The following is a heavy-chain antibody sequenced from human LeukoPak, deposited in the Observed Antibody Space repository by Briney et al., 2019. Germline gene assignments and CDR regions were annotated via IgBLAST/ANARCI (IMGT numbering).Heavy chain of an antibody. CDR2: INPNSGGT. Sequence: ASVKVSCKASGYTFTGYYMHWVRQAPGQGLEWMGWINPNSGGTNYAQKFQGRVTMTRDTSINTAYMELSRLRSDGTAVYYCARDQGYCSSTSCPYYYYYMDVWGKGTTVTVSS. CDR3: ARDQGYCSSTSCPYYYYYMDV. V-gene: IGHV1-2*02. D-gene: IGHD2-2*01. J-gene: IGHJ6*03. CDR1: GYTFTGYY.